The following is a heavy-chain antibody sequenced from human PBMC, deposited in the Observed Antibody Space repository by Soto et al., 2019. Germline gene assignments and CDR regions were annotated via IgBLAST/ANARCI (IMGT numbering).Heavy chain of an antibody. D-gene: IGHD3-10*01. CDR3: ARDRGAVTGQYFDY. V-gene: IGHV3-11*05. Sequence: GGSLRLSCAASGFTFSAVYMSWIRQAPNKGLEYISYISSSGTSANYADSVRGRFTIPRDNAKNSLYLQMNSLRAEDTAVYYCARDRGAVTGQYFDYWGQGALVTVSS. CDR1: GFTFSAVY. J-gene: IGHJ4*02. CDR2: ISSSGTSA.